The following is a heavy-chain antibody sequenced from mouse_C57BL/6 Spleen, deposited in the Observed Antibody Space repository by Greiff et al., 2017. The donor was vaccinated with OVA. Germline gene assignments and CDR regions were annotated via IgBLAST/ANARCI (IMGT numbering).Heavy chain of an antibody. CDR2: IYPGDGDN. CDR1: GYAFSSSW. CDR3: ASSGRIWYFDV. Sequence: QVQLQQSGPELVKPGASVKISCKASGYAFSSSWMNWVKQRPGKGLEWIGRIYPGDGDNNYNGQFKGKATLTADKSSSTAYMQLSSLTSEDSAVYFCASSGRIWYFDVWGTGTTVTVSS. J-gene: IGHJ1*03. V-gene: IGHV1-82*01.